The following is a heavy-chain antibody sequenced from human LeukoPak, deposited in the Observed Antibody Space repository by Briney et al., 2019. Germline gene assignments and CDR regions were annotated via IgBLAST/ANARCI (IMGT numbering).Heavy chain of an antibody. Sequence: ASVKVSCKASGYTFTSYAMHWVRQAPGHRLEWMGWINAGNGNTKYSQKFQGRVTITRDTSASTAYMELSSLRSEDTAVYYCARDQILLWFGEPGYYYYGMDVWGQGTTVTVSS. D-gene: IGHD3-10*01. V-gene: IGHV1-3*01. J-gene: IGHJ6*02. CDR1: GYTFTSYA. CDR2: INAGNGNT. CDR3: ARDQILLWFGEPGYYYYGMDV.